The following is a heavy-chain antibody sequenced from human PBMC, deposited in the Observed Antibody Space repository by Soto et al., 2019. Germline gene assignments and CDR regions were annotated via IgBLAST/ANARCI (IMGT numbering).Heavy chain of an antibody. J-gene: IGHJ5*02. CDR1: GYTFTSYG. D-gene: IGHD3-3*01. CDR3: ARDLYDFWSGYPSPNWFDP. CDR2: ISAYNGNT. Sequence: ASVKVSCKASGYTFTSYGTSWVRQAPGQGLEWMGWISAYNGNTNYAQKFQGRVTMTTDTSTSTAYMGLRSLRSDDTAVYYCARDLYDFWSGYPSPNWFDPWGQGTLVTVSS. V-gene: IGHV1-18*04.